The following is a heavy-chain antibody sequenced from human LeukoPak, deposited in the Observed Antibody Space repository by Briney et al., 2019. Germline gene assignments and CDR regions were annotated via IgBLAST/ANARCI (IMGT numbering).Heavy chain of an antibody. CDR2: IKADGSEK. CDR3: AYRNNFEY. V-gene: IGHV3-7*05. CDR1: GFSFSGHW. Sequence: PGGSLRLSCAASGFSFSGHWMNWVRQPPGKGLEWVANIKADGSEKYYVDSVKGRFTISRDDAKRTVDLQMDNLRAKDTAIYYCAYRNNFEYWGQGALVTVSS. D-gene: IGHD1-26*01. J-gene: IGHJ4*02.